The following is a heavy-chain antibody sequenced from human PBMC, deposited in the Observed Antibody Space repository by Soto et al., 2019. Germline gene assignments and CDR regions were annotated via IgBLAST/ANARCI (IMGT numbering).Heavy chain of an antibody. Sequence: GGTLRLSCAASGFPFSDFYMSWVRQAPGKGQAWISYISSSGSLIYYADSVKGRFTISRDNANNSLYLQMNSLRVEDTAVYYCGSDPPPDSETVYRDVWGQGNTGTVSS. V-gene: IGHV3-11*01. J-gene: IGHJ6*02. D-gene: IGHD1-26*01. CDR2: ISSSGSLI. CDR3: GSDPPPDSETVYRDV. CDR1: GFPFSDFY.